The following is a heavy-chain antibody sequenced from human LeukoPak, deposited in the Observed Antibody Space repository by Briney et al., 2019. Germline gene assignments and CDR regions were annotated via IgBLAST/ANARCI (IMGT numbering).Heavy chain of an antibody. Sequence: GGSLRLSCEASGFTFNNYAMSWVRQAPGKGLEWVSSISDRGGTTSYADSVKGRFTISRDKSKNTLYLQMNSLRAEDTAVYYCAKQAGGRYFDYWGQGTLVSVSS. J-gene: IGHJ4*02. V-gene: IGHV3-23*01. CDR1: GFTFNNYA. CDR2: ISDRGGTT. D-gene: IGHD6-13*01. CDR3: AKQAGGRYFDY.